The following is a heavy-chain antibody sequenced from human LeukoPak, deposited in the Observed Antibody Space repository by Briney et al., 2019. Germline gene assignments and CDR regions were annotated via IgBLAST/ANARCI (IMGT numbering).Heavy chain of an antibody. J-gene: IGHJ4*02. CDR1: GYTLTELS. D-gene: IGHD6-13*01. V-gene: IGHV1-18*01. Sequence: ASVKVSCKVSGYTLTELSMHWVRQAPGQGLEWMGWISAYNGNTNYAQKLQGRVTMTTDTSTSTAYMELRSLRSDDTAVYYCARDRIAAAGAAFDYWGQGTVVTVSS. CDR2: ISAYNGNT. CDR3: ARDRIAAAGAAFDY.